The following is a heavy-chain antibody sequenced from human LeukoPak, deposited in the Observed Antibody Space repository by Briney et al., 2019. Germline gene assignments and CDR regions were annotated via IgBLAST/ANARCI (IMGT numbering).Heavy chain of an antibody. V-gene: IGHV4-59*12. CDR3: ARGSRDGYNTFDY. Sequence: SETLSLTCTVSGGSIRSYYWSWIRQRPGKGLEWMGYIYYSGSSNYNPALKRRVTRSVDTSTTQLSLKLRSVTAADTAVYYCARGSRDGYNTFDYWGQGTLVTVSS. D-gene: IGHD5-12*01. CDR2: IYYSGSS. CDR1: GGSIRSYY. J-gene: IGHJ4*02.